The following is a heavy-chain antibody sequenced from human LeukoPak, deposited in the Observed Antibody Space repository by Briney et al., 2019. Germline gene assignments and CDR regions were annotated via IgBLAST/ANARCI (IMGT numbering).Heavy chain of an antibody. CDR3: ARGGWYYYYYYMDV. CDR1: GFSFRSHG. D-gene: IGHD6-19*01. Sequence: PGGSLRLSCAASGFSFRSHGMNWVRQAPGKGLEWVSGISPRGDITYYKDSVRGRFTISRDNFKNTVSLQLNSLRAEDTAMYYCARGGWYYYYYYMDVWGKGTTVTVSS. CDR2: ISPRGDIT. J-gene: IGHJ6*03. V-gene: IGHV3-23*01.